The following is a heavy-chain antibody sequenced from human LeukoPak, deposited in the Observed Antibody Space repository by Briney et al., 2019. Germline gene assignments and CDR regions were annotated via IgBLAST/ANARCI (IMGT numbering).Heavy chain of an antibody. CDR1: GFNFNNYW. CDR2: IKQDGSEK. V-gene: IGHV3-7*01. D-gene: IGHD3-10*01. Sequence: GGSLRLSCAASGFNFNNYWMTWVRQAPGKGLEGVANIKQDGSEKYYVDSVKGGFTISRDNAKNSLYLQMNSLRAEDTAVFFCARIAAMLRGDYSFYYMEVWGKGTTVTISS. CDR3: ARIAAMLRGDYSFYYMEV. J-gene: IGHJ6*03.